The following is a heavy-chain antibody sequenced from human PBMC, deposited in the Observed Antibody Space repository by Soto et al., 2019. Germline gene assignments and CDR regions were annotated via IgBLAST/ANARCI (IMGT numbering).Heavy chain of an antibody. CDR3: ASSNIAAAGFYYYGMDV. CDR1: GGSIRSSNSY. CDR2: MYYSGST. J-gene: IGHJ6*02. D-gene: IGHD6-13*01. V-gene: IGHV4-39*07. Sequence: SETLYHKYTGTGGSIRSSNSYSGWSRQPPGKGLEWIGSMYYSGSTYYNASLKSRVTISVDTSKNQFSLKLSSVTAADTAVYYCASSNIAAAGFYYYGMDVWGRGTTVTVS.